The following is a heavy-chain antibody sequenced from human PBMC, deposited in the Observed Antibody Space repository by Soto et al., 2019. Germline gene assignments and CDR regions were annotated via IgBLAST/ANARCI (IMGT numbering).Heavy chain of an antibody. CDR1: GPSISSGCYY. D-gene: IGHD6-19*01. CDR2: IYFSGST. CDR3: ATAVAGTVDN. V-gene: IGHV4-31*03. Sequence: SETLSLTCTLSGPSISSGCYYWGWIPEHPGKGLEWIGHIYFSGSTYYNPSLKTRVTISVHTSQHKFSLKLSSLNARHRAALHCATAVAGTVDNWGQGTLVTVSS. J-gene: IGHJ4*02.